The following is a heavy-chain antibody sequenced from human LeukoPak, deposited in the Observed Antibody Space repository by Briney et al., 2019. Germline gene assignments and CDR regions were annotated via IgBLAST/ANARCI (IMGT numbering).Heavy chain of an antibody. Sequence: SETLSPTCAVYGGSFSGYYWSWIRQPPGKGLEWIGEINHSGSTNYNPSLKSRVTISVDTSKNQFSLKLSSVTAADTAVYYCASGRDELDGPSLDYWGQGTLVTVSS. CDR2: INHSGST. D-gene: IGHD6-13*01. J-gene: IGHJ4*02. V-gene: IGHV4-34*01. CDR1: GGSFSGYY. CDR3: ASGRDELDGPSLDY.